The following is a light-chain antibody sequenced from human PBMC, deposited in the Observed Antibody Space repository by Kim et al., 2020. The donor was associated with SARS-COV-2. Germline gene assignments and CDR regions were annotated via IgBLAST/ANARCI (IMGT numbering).Light chain of an antibody. CDR3: NSRDSSGNHYWV. J-gene: IGLJ3*02. V-gene: IGLV3-19*01. CDR1: SLRSYY. Sequence: SSELTQDPAVSVALGQTVRITCQGDSLRSYYASWYQQKPGQAPVLVIYGKNNRPSGIPDRFSGSNSGNTASLTITGAQAEDEADYYCNSRDSSGNHYWVFGGGTKLTVL. CDR2: GKN.